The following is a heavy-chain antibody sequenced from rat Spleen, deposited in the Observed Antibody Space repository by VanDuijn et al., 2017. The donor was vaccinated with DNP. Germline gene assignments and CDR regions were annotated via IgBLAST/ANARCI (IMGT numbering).Heavy chain of an antibody. J-gene: IGHJ3*01. Sequence: EVQLQESGPGLVKPSQSLSLTCSVTGYSITSNYWGWIRKFPGNKMEWIGYISYSGSTSYNPSLKSRISITRDTSKNQFFLQVDSVTPEDTATYYWATSTGPNWFAYWGQGALVTVSS. CDR1: GYSITSNY. V-gene: IGHV3-1*01. D-gene: IGHD4-1*01. CDR2: ISYSGST. CDR3: ATSTGPNWFAY.